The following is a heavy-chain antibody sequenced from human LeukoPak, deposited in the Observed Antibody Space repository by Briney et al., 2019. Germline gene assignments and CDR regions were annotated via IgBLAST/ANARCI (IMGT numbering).Heavy chain of an antibody. V-gene: IGHV4-4*07. CDR3: ARVTDYDGNSRSSYFDY. CDR2: IYTSGST. Sequence: SETLSLTCTVSGDSISSYYWSWIRQPAGKGLEWNGRIYTSGSTNYNPSLKSRVTMSVDTSKNQFSLKLSSVTAADTAVYYCARVTDYDGNSRSSYFDYWGQGTLVTVSS. CDR1: GDSISSYY. D-gene: IGHD4-23*01. J-gene: IGHJ4*02.